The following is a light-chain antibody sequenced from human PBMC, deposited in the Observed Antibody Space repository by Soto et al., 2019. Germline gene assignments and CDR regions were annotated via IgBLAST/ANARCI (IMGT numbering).Light chain of an antibody. CDR2: SAS. V-gene: IGKV1-39*01. CDR3: QQTYNAPYT. CDR1: QNIGTS. J-gene: IGKJ2*01. Sequence: DIQMTQSPSSLSVSVGDRVTITCRASQNIGTSLNWYQMKLGRAPTLLIYSASTLQSGAPSRFSGSGSGTDFTLTINSLQPEDFATYSCQQTYNAPYTFGQGTTLEIK.